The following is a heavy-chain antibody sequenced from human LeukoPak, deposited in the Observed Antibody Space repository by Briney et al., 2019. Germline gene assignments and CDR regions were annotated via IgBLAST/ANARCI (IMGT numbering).Heavy chain of an antibody. J-gene: IGHJ4*02. CDR2: ISGSGGST. D-gene: IGHD2-2*01. V-gene: IGHV3-23*01. Sequence: LSLTCAVYGGSFSGYYWSWVRQAPGKGLEWVSAISGSGGSTYYADSVKGRFTISRDNSKNTLYLQMNSLRAEDTAVYYCAKDIVVVPAAGDYFDYWGQGTLVTVSS. CDR1: GGSFSGYY. CDR3: AKDIVVVPAAGDYFDY.